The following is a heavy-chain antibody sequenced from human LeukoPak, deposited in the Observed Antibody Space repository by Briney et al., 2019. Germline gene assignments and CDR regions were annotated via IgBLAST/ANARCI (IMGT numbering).Heavy chain of an antibody. CDR1: GFTFSDYY. CDR3: ARVTYYDFWSGYPYFDY. J-gene: IGHJ4*02. V-gene: IGHV3-11*01. D-gene: IGHD3-3*01. Sequence: GGSLRLSCAASGFTFSDYYMSWIRQAPGKGLEWVSYISSSGSTIYYADSVKGRFTISRDNAKNSLYLQMNSLRAEDTALYYCARVTYYDFWSGYPYFDYWGQGTLVTVSS. CDR2: ISSSGSTI.